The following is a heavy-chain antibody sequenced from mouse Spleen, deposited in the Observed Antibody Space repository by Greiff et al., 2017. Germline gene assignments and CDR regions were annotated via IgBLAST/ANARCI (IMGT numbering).Heavy chain of an antibody. CDR2: IHPNSGST. CDR3: ARELTGPFYAMDY. CDR1: GYTFTSYW. Sequence: QVQLKQPGAELVKPGASVKLSCKASGYTFTSYWMHWVKQRPGQGLEWIGMIHPNSGSTNYNEKFKSKATLTVDKSSSTAYMQLSSLTSEDSAVYYCARELTGPFYAMDYWGQGTSVTVSS. J-gene: IGHJ4*01. D-gene: IGHD4-1*01. V-gene: IGHV1-64*01.